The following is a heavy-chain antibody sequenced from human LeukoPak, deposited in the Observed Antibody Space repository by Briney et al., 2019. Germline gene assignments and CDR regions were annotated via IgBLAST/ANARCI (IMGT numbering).Heavy chain of an antibody. CDR3: ARVVGATTTDWFDP. CDR2: ISAYNGNT. J-gene: IGHJ5*02. D-gene: IGHD1-26*01. V-gene: IGHV1-18*01. CDR1: GYTFTSYG. Sequence: ASVKVSYKASGYTFTSYGISWVRQAPGQGLEWMGWISAYNGNTNYAQKLQGRVTMTTDTSTSTAYMELRSLRSDDTAVYYCARVVGATTTDWFDPWGQGTLVTVSS.